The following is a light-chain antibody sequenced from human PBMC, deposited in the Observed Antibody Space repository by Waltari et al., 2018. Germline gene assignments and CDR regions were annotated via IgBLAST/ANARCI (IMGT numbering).Light chain of an antibody. V-gene: IGKV2-28*01. CDR2: LIS. CDR1: QSLLHSSGNTF. Sequence: DIVMTQSPLSLSVTPGEPASISCRSSQSLLHSSGNTFLDWYLQKPGPSPQLLIYLISNRASGVPDRFSGSGSGTDFTLKISRVEAEDVGVYVCMQARQTPWTFGQGTKVEIK. J-gene: IGKJ1*01. CDR3: MQARQTPWT.